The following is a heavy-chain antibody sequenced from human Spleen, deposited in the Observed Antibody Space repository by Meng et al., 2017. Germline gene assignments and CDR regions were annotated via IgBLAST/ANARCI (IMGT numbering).Heavy chain of an antibody. D-gene: IGHD4-11*01. Sequence: GQIKRWGAGLLKPSGTLSLPCVVSGWSFSDSYWSWIRQPPGKGLEWIGEINHSGSTNYNPSLESRATISVDTSQNNLSLKLSSVTAADSAVYYCARGPTTMAHDFDYWGQGTLVTVSS. CDR1: GWSFSDSY. J-gene: IGHJ4*02. CDR3: ARGPTTMAHDFDY. CDR2: INHSGST. V-gene: IGHV4-34*01.